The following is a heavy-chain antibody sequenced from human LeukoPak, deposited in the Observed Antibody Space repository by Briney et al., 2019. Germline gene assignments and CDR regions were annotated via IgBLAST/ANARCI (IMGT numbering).Heavy chain of an antibody. J-gene: IGHJ3*02. CDR2: IYYSGGT. CDR3: ARPYASGYYHDAFDI. CDR1: GGSISSYY. V-gene: IGHV4-59*08. D-gene: IGHD3-22*01. Sequence: SSETLSLTCTVSGGSISSYYWSWIRQPPGKGLEWIGYIYYSGGTNYNPSLKSRVTISVDTSKNQFSLKLSSVTAADMAVYYCARPYASGYYHDAFDIWGQGTMVTVSS.